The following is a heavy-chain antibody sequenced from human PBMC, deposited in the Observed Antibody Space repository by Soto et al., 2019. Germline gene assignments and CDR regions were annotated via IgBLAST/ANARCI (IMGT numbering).Heavy chain of an antibody. CDR1: GGSISSSNW. CDR2: IYNSGST. Sequence: QVQLQESGPGLVKPSGTLSLTCAVSGGSISSSNWWRWVRQPPGKGLEWIGEIYNSGSTNYHPSLKGRGTISVDKSKNQFSLKLSSVTAADTAVYYCASLVGFWSGYQTGVDYWGQGTLVTVSS. V-gene: IGHV4-4*02. D-gene: IGHD3-3*01. J-gene: IGHJ4*02. CDR3: ASLVGFWSGYQTGVDY.